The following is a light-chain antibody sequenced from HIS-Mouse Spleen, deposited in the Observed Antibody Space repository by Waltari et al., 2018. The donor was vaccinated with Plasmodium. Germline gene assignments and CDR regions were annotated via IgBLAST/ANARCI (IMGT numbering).Light chain of an antibody. J-gene: IGLJ1*01. CDR1: SSDVGGYNY. Sequence: QSALTQPASVSGSPGQSITISCTGTSSDVGGYNYVSRYQQHPGQAPKLMIYDVSNRPSGVSNRFSGSKSGNTASLTSSGLQAEDEADYYCSSYTSSSTAFGTGTKVTVL. V-gene: IGLV2-14*03. CDR3: SSYTSSSTA. CDR2: DVS.